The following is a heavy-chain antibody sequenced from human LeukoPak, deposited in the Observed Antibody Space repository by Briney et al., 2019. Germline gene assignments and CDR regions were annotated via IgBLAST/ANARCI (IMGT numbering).Heavy chain of an antibody. Sequence: SGGSLRLSCAVSGFTFSGFWMSWSRQAPEKGLEWVASINSDGSEGYYADVVKGRFTISRDNAKNSLYLQINSLRAEDTAVYYCARSSYSSSSSVWGQGTMVTVSS. V-gene: IGHV3-7*03. CDR1: GFTFSGFW. CDR3: ARSSYSSSSSV. CDR2: INSDGSEG. J-gene: IGHJ3*01. D-gene: IGHD6-6*01.